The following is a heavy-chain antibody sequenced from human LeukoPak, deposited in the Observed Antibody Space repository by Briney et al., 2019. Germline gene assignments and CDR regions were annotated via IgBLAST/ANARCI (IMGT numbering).Heavy chain of an antibody. Sequence: SETLSLTCAVYGGSFSGYYWSWIRQPPGKGLEWIGEINHSGSTNHNPSLKSRVTIPVDTSKNQFSLKLSSVTAADTAVYYCARGRGATSLGYWGQGTLVTVSS. V-gene: IGHV4-34*01. CDR1: GGSFSGYY. CDR3: ARGRGATSLGY. CDR2: INHSGST. D-gene: IGHD1-26*01. J-gene: IGHJ4*02.